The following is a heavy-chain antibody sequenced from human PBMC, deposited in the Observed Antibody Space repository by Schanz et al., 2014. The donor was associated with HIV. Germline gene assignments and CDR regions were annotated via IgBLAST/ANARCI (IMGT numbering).Heavy chain of an antibody. CDR3: AKDQGYDFWSGYYNYYHMDV. J-gene: IGHJ6*02. D-gene: IGHD3-3*01. Sequence: EVQLLESGGGLVQPGGSLRLTCAASGLTFSGSAMNWVRQAPGKGLEWVSAISGSGGGTYYADSVKGRFTISRDNSKNTLYLQMNSLRAEDTAVYSCAKDQGYDFWSGYYNYYHMDVWGQGATVTVSS. V-gene: IGHV3-23*01. CDR2: ISGSGGGT. CDR1: GLTFSGSA.